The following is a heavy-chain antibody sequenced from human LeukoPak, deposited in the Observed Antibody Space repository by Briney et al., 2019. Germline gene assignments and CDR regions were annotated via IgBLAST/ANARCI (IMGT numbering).Heavy chain of an antibody. D-gene: IGHD3-16*02. CDR2: ISSSTTI. V-gene: IGHV3-48*02. CDR1: GFTFSSYS. CDR3: ARVLSGMRIDP. Sequence: GGSLRLSCAASGFTFSSYSMNWVRQAPGKGLEWVSYISSSTTIYYADSVKGRFTISRDNAKNSLYLQMNSLRDEDTAVYYCARVLSGMRIDPWGQGTLVTVSS. J-gene: IGHJ5*02.